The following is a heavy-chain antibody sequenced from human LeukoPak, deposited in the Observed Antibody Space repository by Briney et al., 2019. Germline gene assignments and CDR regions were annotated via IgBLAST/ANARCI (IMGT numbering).Heavy chain of an antibody. CDR3: ARAYDSSGFNPINWFDP. CDR2: ISAYNGNT. Sequence: GASVKVSCKASGYTFTSYGISWVRQTPGQGLEWMGWISAYNGNTNYAQKLQGRVTMTTDTSTSTAYMELRSLRSDDTAVYYCARAYDSSGFNPINWFDPWGQGTLVTVSS. V-gene: IGHV1-18*01. CDR1: GYTFTSYG. D-gene: IGHD3-22*01. J-gene: IGHJ5*02.